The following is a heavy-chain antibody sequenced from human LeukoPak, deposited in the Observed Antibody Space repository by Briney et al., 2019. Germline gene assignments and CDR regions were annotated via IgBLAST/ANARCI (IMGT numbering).Heavy chain of an antibody. V-gene: IGHV3-23*01. CDR1: GFTFGNYA. Sequence: GGSLRLSCATSGFTFGNYAMNWVRQTPGKGLERVSAISANGGKTYYSVSVKGRFTISRDNSRNTLSLQMSGLRADDTAVYYCVKLTESFSHCRSDFWGQGTLVTVSS. J-gene: IGHJ4*02. CDR2: ISANGGKT. D-gene: IGHD2-15*01. CDR3: VKLTESFSHCRSDF.